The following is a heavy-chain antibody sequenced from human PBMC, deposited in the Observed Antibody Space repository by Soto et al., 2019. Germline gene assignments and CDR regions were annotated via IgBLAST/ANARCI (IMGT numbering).Heavy chain of an antibody. CDR2: IYYSRST. D-gene: IGHD2-2*01. CDR3: ARDLVVPAAGPYYCDF. J-gene: IGHJ4*02. V-gene: IGHV4-61*01. CDR1: GGSVSSGSYD. Sequence: PSETLSLTCTVSGGSVSSGSYDWSWIRQPPGKGLEWIGYIYYSRSTNYNPSLKSRVTISVDTSKNQFSLKLSSVTAADTAVYYCARDLVVPAAGPYYCDFWGRGTLVSV.